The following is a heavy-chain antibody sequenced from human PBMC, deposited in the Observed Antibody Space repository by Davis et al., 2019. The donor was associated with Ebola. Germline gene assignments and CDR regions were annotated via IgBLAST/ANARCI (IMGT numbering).Heavy chain of an antibody. J-gene: IGHJ5*02. V-gene: IGHV4/OR15-8*01. Sequence: MPSETLSLTCVVSGGSISNTNWWSWVRQPPGKGLEWIGEIYRSGSTNYNPSLKSRVSMSVDESKNHFSLKMTSMTAADTAVYYCARTPSAAVNWFDPWGQGTLVTVSS. D-gene: IGHD6-25*01. CDR1: GGSISNTNW. CDR2: IYRSGST. CDR3: ARTPSAAVNWFDP.